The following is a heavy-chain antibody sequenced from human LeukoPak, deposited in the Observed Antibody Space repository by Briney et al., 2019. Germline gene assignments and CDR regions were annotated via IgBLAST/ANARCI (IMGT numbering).Heavy chain of an antibody. CDR3: ARGGGGAKAFYFDY. CDR1: GGSIRSYY. J-gene: IGHJ4*02. CDR2: IYYTGST. Sequence: SETLSLTCTVSGGSIRSYYWSWIRQPPGRGLEYIGYIYYTGSTDYNPSLKSRVTISVDTSKNQFSLKLTSVTAADTGVYYCARGGGGAKAFYFDYWGQGSLVTVSS. V-gene: IGHV4-59*08. D-gene: IGHD1-26*01.